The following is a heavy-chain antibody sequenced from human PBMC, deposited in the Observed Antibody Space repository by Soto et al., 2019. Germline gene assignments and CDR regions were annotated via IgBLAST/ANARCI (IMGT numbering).Heavy chain of an antibody. CDR3: ARSQDTSMVGFDY. D-gene: IGHD5-18*01. J-gene: IGHJ4*02. CDR2: IYYSGST. V-gene: IGHV4-59*08. CDR1: GGSISSYY. Sequence: QVQLQESGPGLVKPSETLSLTCTVSGGSISSYYWSWFRQPPGKGLGWIGYIYYSGSTNYNPSLKSRVTISVDTSKNQFSLKLSSVTAADTAVYYCARSQDTSMVGFDYWGQGTLVTVSS.